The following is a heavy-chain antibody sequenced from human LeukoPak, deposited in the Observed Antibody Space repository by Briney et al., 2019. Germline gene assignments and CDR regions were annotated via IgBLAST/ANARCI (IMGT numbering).Heavy chain of an antibody. V-gene: IGHV3-23*01. CDR2: ITATGDTA. D-gene: IGHD6-19*01. Sequence: GGSLRLSCVASGFTFTKCAMSWVRQAPGKGLEWVAIITATGDTAYYADSVKGRFTVSRDNSRNTVYMQMDSLRAEDTAIYFCAGDRNSDWYSPLDYWGQGTQVTVSP. J-gene: IGHJ4*02. CDR3: AGDRNSDWYSPLDY. CDR1: GFTFTKCA.